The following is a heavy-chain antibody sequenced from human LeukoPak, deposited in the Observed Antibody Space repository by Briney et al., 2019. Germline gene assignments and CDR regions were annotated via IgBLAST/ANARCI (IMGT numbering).Heavy chain of an antibody. D-gene: IGHD3-3*01. CDR2: INPNSGGT. J-gene: IGHJ3*02. V-gene: IGHV1-2*02. Sequence: GASVKVSCKASGYTFTGYYMHWVRQAPGQGLEWMGWINPNSGGTNYAQKFQGRVTMTRDTSISTAYMELSRLRSDDTAVYYCARDGGFLEWLLNGGSAFDIWGQGTMATVSS. CDR1: GYTFTGYY. CDR3: ARDGGFLEWLLNGGSAFDI.